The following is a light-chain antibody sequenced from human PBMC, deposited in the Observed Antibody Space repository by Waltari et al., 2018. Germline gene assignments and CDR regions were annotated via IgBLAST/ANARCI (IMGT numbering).Light chain of an antibody. J-gene: IGKJ2*01. CDR2: GAS. CDR1: QSLDSTY. Sequence: EIVLTQSPGTLSLSPGERATLSCLASQSLDSTYLAWYQLKPGQAPRLLIYGASSRAAGIPERFSGSGSGTDFTLTISRLEPEDFAVYYCQQYNKSPYTFGQGTKLRIK. CDR3: QQYNKSPYT. V-gene: IGKV3-20*01.